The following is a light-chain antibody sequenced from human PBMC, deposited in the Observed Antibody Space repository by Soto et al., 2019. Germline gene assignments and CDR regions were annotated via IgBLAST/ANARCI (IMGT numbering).Light chain of an antibody. Sequence: EVVLTQSPGTLSLSPGERATLSCRASQDLSSSYLAWYQQNPGQAPRLLIYGASSRATGIPDRFSGSGSVTDFTLTISRLEPEDFAVYYCQQYGISPRTFGQGTKVEIK. CDR1: QDLSSSY. V-gene: IGKV3-20*01. CDR2: GAS. CDR3: QQYGISPRT. J-gene: IGKJ1*01.